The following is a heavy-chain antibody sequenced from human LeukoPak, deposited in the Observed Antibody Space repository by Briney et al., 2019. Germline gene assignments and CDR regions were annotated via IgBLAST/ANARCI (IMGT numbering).Heavy chain of an antibody. Sequence: GESLKISYKGSGYSFSSNWIGWVRQMPGKGLEWMGIIYPGDSNTRYSPSFQGQVTISADESISTAYLQWSSLKASDTAMYYCAGRFSKHYGMDVWGQGTTVTVSS. CDR1: GYSFSSNW. CDR3: AGRFSKHYGMDV. V-gene: IGHV5-51*01. D-gene: IGHD3-10*01. J-gene: IGHJ6*02. CDR2: IYPGDSNT.